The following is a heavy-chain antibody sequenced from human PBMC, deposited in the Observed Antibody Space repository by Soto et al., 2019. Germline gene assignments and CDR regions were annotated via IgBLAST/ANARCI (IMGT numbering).Heavy chain of an antibody. Sequence: EASVKVSCKASGGTFSSYAISWVRQAPGQGLEWMGGIIPIFGTANYAQKFQGRVTITADESTSTAYMELSSLRSEDTAVYYCARKEAAAAGLYYYYYGMDVWGQGTTVTVSS. D-gene: IGHD6-13*01. CDR1: GGTFSSYA. CDR2: IIPIFGTA. V-gene: IGHV1-69*13. J-gene: IGHJ6*02. CDR3: ARKEAAAAGLYYYYYGMDV.